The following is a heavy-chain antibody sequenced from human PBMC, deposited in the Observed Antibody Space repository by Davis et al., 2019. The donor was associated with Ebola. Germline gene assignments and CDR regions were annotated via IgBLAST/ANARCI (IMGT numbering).Heavy chain of an antibody. V-gene: IGHV3-33*01. CDR1: GFTFSSYG. Sequence: GESLKISCAASGFTFSSYGMHWVRQAPGKGLEWAAVIWYDGSNKYYADSVKGRFTISRDNSKNTLYLQMNSLRAEDTAVYYCARPYCTGGVCYAPFDYWGQGTLVTVSS. J-gene: IGHJ4*02. CDR2: IWYDGSNK. D-gene: IGHD2-8*02. CDR3: ARPYCTGGVCYAPFDY.